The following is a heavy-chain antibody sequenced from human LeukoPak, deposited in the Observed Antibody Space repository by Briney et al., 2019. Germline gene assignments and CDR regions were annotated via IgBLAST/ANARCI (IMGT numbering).Heavy chain of an antibody. CDR1: GFIFSNYA. J-gene: IGHJ6*03. CDR2: INNNGGNT. V-gene: IGHV3-64*01. D-gene: IGHD3-16*01. CDR3: ARDGVPGHHYFYYNYMDV. Sequence: GGSLRLSCAASGFIFSNYAMYWVRQAPGKGLEYVSAINNNGGNTYYANSVKGRFTISRDNSKNTLYLQMDSLRAEDMAVYYCARDGVPGHHYFYYNYMDVWGKGTTVTVSS.